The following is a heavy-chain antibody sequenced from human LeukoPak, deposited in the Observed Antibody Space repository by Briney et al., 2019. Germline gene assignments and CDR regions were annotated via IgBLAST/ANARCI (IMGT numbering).Heavy chain of an antibody. CDR3: AKGILSVNDY. D-gene: IGHD2-15*01. Sequence: PGGSLRLSCAASGFTFSSYSMNWVRQAPGKGLEWVSSISSSSAYIYYADSMKGRFTISRDNSKNTLYLQMNSLRAEDTAVYYCAKGILSVNDYWGQGTLVTVSS. J-gene: IGHJ4*02. V-gene: IGHV3-21*01. CDR2: ISSSSAYI. CDR1: GFTFSSYS.